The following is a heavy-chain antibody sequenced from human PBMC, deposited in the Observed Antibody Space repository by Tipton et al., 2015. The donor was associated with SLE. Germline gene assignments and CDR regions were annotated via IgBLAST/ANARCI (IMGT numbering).Heavy chain of an antibody. J-gene: IGHJ4*02. Sequence: SLRLSCTASRFIYTNYAINWVRQAPGKGLEWVSVTYSGGSTYYADSVRGRFTISRDNSKNTLFLQMNSLKAEDTAEYYCAKGLTIAVAGAFDYWGQGTLVTVSS. CDR3: AKGLTIAVAGAFDY. D-gene: IGHD6-19*01. CDR2: TYSGGST. V-gene: IGHV3-23*03. CDR1: RFIYTNYA.